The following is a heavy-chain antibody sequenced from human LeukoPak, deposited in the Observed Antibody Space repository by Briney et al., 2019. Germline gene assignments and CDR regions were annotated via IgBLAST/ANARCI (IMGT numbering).Heavy chain of an antibody. CDR2: IIPILGIA. V-gene: IGHV1-69*04. CDR3: ANSPSAGTSYYFDY. J-gene: IGHJ4*02. Sequence: SVKVSCKASGGTFSSYAISWVRQAPGQGLEWMGRIIPILGIANYARRFQGRVTITADKSTSTAYMELSSLRSEDTAVYYCANSPSAGTSYYFDYWGQGTLVTVSS. CDR1: GGTFSSYA. D-gene: IGHD6-6*01.